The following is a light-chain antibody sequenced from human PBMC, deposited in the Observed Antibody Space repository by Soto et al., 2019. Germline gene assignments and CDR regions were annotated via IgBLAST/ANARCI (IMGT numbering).Light chain of an antibody. CDR1: SSNIGSNT. J-gene: IGLJ2*01. CDR3: PSCDDSLNGPV. CDR2: STN. V-gene: IGLV1-44*01. Sequence: QSVLTQPPSASGTPGQRVTISWAGSSSNIGSNTVNWYQQLPGTAPKLLIYSTNQRNSGVPDRFSGSKSGTSASLAISGLQSEDEADYYCPSCDDSLNGPVFGGGTKLTVL.